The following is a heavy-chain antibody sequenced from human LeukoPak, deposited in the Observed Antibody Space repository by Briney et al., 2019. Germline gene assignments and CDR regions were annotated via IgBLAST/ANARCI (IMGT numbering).Heavy chain of an antibody. V-gene: IGHV4-4*07. Sequence: SETLSLTCTVSGGSISSYYWSWIRQPAGKGLEWIGRIYTSGSTNYNPSLKSRVTISVDTSKNQFSLKLSSVAAADTAVYYCARVRREEVQLWDPYYFDYWGQGTLVTVSS. CDR3: ARVRREEVQLWDPYYFDY. J-gene: IGHJ4*02. D-gene: IGHD5-18*01. CDR1: GGSISSYY. CDR2: IYTSGST.